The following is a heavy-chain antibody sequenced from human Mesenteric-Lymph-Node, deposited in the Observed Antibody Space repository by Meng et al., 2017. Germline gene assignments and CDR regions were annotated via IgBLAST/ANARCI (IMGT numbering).Heavy chain of an antibody. J-gene: IGHJ4*02. D-gene: IGHD4-17*01. Sequence: QVQVVGSGGGVVQPGRSLRLSCAASGFTLSSYGMHWVRQSPGKGLEWVAVIGSDRYFVDSVKGRFTISRDNSRNTLYLQMNSLRPEDTAVFYCARAPDYGDFKYYFDYWGQGILVTASS. V-gene: IGHV3-30*03. CDR2: IGSDR. CDR3: ARAPDYGDFKYYFDY. CDR1: GFTLSSYG.